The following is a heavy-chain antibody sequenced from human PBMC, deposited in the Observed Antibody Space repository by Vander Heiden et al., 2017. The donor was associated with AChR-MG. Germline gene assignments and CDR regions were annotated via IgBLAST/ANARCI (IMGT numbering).Heavy chain of an antibody. CDR2: IKSNTDGGTT. CDR3: TTALSHPSGYYLPYYYGMDV. CDR1: GFTFNNPW. D-gene: IGHD5-12*01. J-gene: IGHJ6*02. V-gene: IGHV3-15*01. Sequence: EVQLVESGGGLIKPGGSLRLSCPASGFTFNNPWMSWVRQAPGKGLEWVGRIKSNTDGGTTDYAAPVKGRFTISRDDSKNTLYLQMNSLKTEDTALYYCTTALSHPSGYYLPYYYGMDVWGQGTTVTVSS.